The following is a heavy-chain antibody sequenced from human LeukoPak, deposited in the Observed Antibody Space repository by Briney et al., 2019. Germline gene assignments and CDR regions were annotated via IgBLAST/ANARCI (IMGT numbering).Heavy chain of an antibody. D-gene: IGHD6-25*01. CDR3: ARHGGPAAPGDY. Sequence: GESLKISCKGSGYNFATYWIAWVRQMPGKGLEWMGIIYPGDSDTRYSPSFQGQVTISADRSITTAYLQWSSLKASDTAMYYCARHGGPAAPGDYWGQGTLVTVSS. J-gene: IGHJ4*02. CDR1: GYNFATYW. CDR2: IYPGDSDT. V-gene: IGHV5-51*01.